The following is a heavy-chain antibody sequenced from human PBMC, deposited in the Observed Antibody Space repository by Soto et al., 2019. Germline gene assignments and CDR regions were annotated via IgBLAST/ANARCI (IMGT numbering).Heavy chain of an antibody. CDR3: VRGDGDLYDGHVYLGRH. CDR1: GFTFSSYW. CDR2: MNMDGNRI. D-gene: IGHD2-21*01. V-gene: IGHV3-74*01. Sequence: EVQLVESGGGLVQPGGSLRLSCAASGFTFSSYWMHWVRQAPGKGLEWVSRMNMDGNRISYVDSVKGRCTISRDNAKNTFYMEMNSARVEDTAVYYCVRGDGDLYDGHVYLGRHWGKGSLVTVSS. J-gene: IGHJ4*02.